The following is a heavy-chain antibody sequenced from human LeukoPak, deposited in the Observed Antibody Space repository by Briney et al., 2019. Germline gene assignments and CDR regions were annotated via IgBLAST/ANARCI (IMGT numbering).Heavy chain of an antibody. V-gene: IGHV3-23*01. CDR3: ASGSSIWYYFDY. CDR2: ISGSGGST. J-gene: IGHJ4*02. D-gene: IGHD1-26*01. Sequence: GGSLRLSCAASGFTFSSYAMSWVRQAPGKGLEWVSAISGSGGSTYYADSVKGRFTISRDNSKNTLYLQMNSLRAEDTAVYYCASGSSIWYYFDYWGQGTLVTVSS. CDR1: GFTFSSYA.